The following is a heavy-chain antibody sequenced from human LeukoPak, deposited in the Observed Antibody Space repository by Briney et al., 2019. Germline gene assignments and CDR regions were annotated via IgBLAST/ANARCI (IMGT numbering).Heavy chain of an antibody. CDR1: GYTFTSYY. J-gene: IGHJ6*03. Sequence: ASVKVSCKASGYTFTSYYIHWVRQAPGQGLEWMGITNPSSGSTSYAQKFQGRVTMTSDTSTTTVYMELSSLRSEDTAVYYCARGRAWGSYYYFYLDVWGKGTTVTISS. V-gene: IGHV1-46*01. CDR2: TNPSSGST. CDR3: ARGRAWGSYYYFYLDV. D-gene: IGHD3-16*01.